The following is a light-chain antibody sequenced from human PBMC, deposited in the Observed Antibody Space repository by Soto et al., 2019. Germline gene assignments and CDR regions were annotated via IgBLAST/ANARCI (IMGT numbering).Light chain of an antibody. CDR1: QGVSSN. CDR2: GAS. CDR3: QHYNNWPPWT. V-gene: IGKV3-15*01. Sequence: IVMTQSPATLSVSPGERATLSCRASQGVSSNLAWYQQKPGQAPRLLIYGASTRATGIPARFSGSGSGTEFTLTISSLQSEDFAVYYCQHYNNWPPWTFGQGTKVEIK. J-gene: IGKJ1*01.